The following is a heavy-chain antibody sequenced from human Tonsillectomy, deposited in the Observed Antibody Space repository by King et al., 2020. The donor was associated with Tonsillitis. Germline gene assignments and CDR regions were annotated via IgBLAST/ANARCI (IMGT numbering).Heavy chain of an antibody. CDR1: GFTFDDFT. CDR2: INWDGDST. CDR3: AKGFPRHAFGGLFDY. Sequence: VQLVESGGVVVQPGGSLRLSCVASGFTFDDFTMHWVRQAPGKGLEWVSLINWDGDSTYYADSVKGRFTISRDNSKNSLYLLMDSLKTEDTALYYCAKGFPRHAFGGLFDYWGQGTLVTVSS. V-gene: IGHV3-43*01. D-gene: IGHD4-23*01. J-gene: IGHJ4*02.